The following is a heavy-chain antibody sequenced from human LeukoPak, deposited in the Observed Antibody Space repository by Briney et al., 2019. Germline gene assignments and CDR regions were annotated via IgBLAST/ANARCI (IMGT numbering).Heavy chain of an antibody. CDR1: GGTFSSYA. J-gene: IGHJ4*02. Sequence: ASVKVSCKASGGTFSSYAISWVRQAPGQGLEWMGRIIPILGIANYAQKFQGRVTITADKSTSTAYLELSSLRSEDTAVYFCARVPYSSSWEADYWGQGTLVTLSS. V-gene: IGHV1-69*04. D-gene: IGHD6-13*01. CDR3: ARVPYSSSWEADY. CDR2: IIPILGIA.